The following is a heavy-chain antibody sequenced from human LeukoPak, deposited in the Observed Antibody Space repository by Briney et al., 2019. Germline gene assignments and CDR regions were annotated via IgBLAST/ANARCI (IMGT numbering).Heavy chain of an antibody. CDR1: GYTFTGYY. Sequence: ASVKVSCKASGYTFTGYYMHWVRQAPGQGLEWMGWINPNSGGTNYAQKFQGRVTMTRDTSISTAYMELSRLRSDDTAVYYCARGDGRGHIVVVPAATPPYFDYWGQGTLVTVSS. CDR3: ARGDGRGHIVVVPAATPPYFDY. V-gene: IGHV1-2*02. CDR2: INPNSGGT. J-gene: IGHJ4*02. D-gene: IGHD2-2*02.